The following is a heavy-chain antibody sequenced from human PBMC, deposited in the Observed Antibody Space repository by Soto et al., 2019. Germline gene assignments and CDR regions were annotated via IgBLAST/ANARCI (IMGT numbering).Heavy chain of an antibody. Sequence: SETLSLTCTVSGGSISSGGYYWSWIRQHPGKGLEWIGYIYYSGSTYYNPSLKSRVTISVDTSKNQFSLKLSSVTAADTAVYYCAMYSWSGFSTYWGQGTLVTVSS. J-gene: IGHJ4*02. V-gene: IGHV4-31*03. CDR3: AMYSWSGFSTY. D-gene: IGHD3-3*01. CDR1: GGSISSGGYY. CDR2: IYYSGST.